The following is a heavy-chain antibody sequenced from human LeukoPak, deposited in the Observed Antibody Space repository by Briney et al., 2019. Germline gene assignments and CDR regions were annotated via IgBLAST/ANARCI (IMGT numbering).Heavy chain of an antibody. J-gene: IGHJ3*02. D-gene: IGHD2-15*01. Sequence: PGGSLRLSRSASGFTFSTYNMNWVRQAPGKGLEWVSSITSGSNYIYYADSVKGRFTVSRDNAENSLHLQMNSLRAEDTAVYYCARGFGQYCTGDTCYSSDVFDIWGQGTMVTVSS. CDR1: GFTFSTYN. V-gene: IGHV3-21*01. CDR2: ITSGSNYI. CDR3: ARGFGQYCTGDTCYSSDVFDI.